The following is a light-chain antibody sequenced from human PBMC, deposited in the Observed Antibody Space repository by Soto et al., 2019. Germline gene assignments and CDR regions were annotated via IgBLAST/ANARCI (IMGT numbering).Light chain of an antibody. CDR3: QHYGTTPLT. J-gene: IGKJ4*01. Sequence: ELVLTQSPGTLSLSPGGRATLSCRASQSVSSSYLAWYQQKPGQAPRLLIYGASSRASGIPDRFSGSGSGTDFTLTISRLEPEDFAVYHCQHYGTTPLTFGEGTKVDIK. V-gene: IGKV3-20*01. CDR2: GAS. CDR1: QSVSSSY.